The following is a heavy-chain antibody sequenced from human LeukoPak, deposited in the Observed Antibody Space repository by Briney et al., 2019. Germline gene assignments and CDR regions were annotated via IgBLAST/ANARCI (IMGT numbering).Heavy chain of an antibody. V-gene: IGHV3-43*02. CDR3: VKDQPVLSY. D-gene: IGHD3-16*02. CDR2: ITGDESRT. Sequence: GGSLRLSCAASGFTFDDCTMHWVRLTPGRGLEWVSLITGDESRTYSTNSLKGRFTISRDNSKNSLYLQIISLTTDDSGLYYCVKDQPVLSYWGQGTLVTVSS. CDR1: GFTFDDCT. J-gene: IGHJ4*02.